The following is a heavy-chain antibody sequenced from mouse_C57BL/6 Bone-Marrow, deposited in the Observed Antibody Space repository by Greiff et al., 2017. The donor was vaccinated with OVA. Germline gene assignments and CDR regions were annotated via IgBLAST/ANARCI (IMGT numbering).Heavy chain of an antibody. Sequence: EVKLEESGEGLVKPGGSLKLSCAASGFTFSSYAMSWVRQTPEKRLEWVAYISSGGDYIYYADTVKGRFTISRDNARNTLYLQMSSLKSEDTAMYYCTRDERSNYGVSMDYWGQGTSVTVSS. CDR3: TRDERSNYGVSMDY. CDR1: GFTFSSYA. J-gene: IGHJ4*01. CDR2: ISSGGDYI. V-gene: IGHV5-9-1*02. D-gene: IGHD2-5*01.